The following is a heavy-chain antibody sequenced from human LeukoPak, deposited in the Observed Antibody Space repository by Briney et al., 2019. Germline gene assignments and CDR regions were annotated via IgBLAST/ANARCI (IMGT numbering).Heavy chain of an antibody. CDR1: GGSISSSDYY. D-gene: IGHD1-20*01. J-gene: IGHJ4*02. CDR3: ASFYNWNTQFDY. V-gene: IGHV4-39*01. Sequence: SETLSLTCTVSGGSISSSDYYWGWIRQPPGKGLEWIGNIYYSGSTYYNPSLRSRVTISVDTSKNQFSLRLSSVTAADTAVYYCASFYNWNTQFDYWGQGTPVTVSP. CDR2: IYYSGST.